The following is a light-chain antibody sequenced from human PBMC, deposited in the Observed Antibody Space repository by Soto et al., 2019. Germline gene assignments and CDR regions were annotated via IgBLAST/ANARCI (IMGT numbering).Light chain of an antibody. CDR1: QDVSSW. CDR3: QQYDSVPLT. J-gene: IGKJ4*01. V-gene: IGKV1-12*01. CDR2: GAS. Sequence: DIQMTQSPSSVSASVGDRVTITCRASQDVSSWLAWYQQKPGKAPKLLIYGASSFQGGVPPRFSGSGSGTFFTLTITSLQPEDIATYYCQQYDSVPLTFGGGTKVDIK.